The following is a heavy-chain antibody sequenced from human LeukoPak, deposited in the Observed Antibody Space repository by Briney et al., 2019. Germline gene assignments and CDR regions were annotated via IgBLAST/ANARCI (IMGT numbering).Heavy chain of an antibody. CDR2: IYSTGST. CDR1: GGSISSGSYF. Sequence: SQTLSLTCTDSGGSISSGSYFWSWIRQPAGKGLEWIGRIYSTGSTNYNPSLKSRVTISVDTSENQFSLRLNSVTAADTAVYYCARIRSLRYFDWLLYGWFDPWGQGTLVTVSS. J-gene: IGHJ5*02. CDR3: ARIRSLRYFDWLLYGWFDP. D-gene: IGHD3-9*01. V-gene: IGHV4-61*02.